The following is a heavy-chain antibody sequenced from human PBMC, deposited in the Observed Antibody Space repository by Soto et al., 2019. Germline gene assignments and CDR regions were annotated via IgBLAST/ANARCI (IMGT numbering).Heavy chain of an antibody. CDR3: ARGRYCSGGSCYSNNPLNWFDP. D-gene: IGHD2-15*01. CDR2: INHSGST. J-gene: IGHJ5*02. Sequence: PSETLSLTCAVYGGSFSGYYWSWIRQPPGKGLEWIGEINHSGSTNYNPSLKSRVTISVDTSKNQFSLKLSSVTAADTAVYYCARGRYCSGGSCYSNNPLNWFDPWGQGTLVTVSS. V-gene: IGHV4-34*01. CDR1: GGSFSGYY.